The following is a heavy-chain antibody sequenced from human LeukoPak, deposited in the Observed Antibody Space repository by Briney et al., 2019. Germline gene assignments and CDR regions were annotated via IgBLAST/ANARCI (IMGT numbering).Heavy chain of an antibody. CDR2: IYYSGIT. CDR1: GVSISSISYY. Sequence: SETLSLTCTVSGVSISSISYYWGWIRQPPGKGLEWIGSIYYSGITYYNPSLKSRVTISVDTSKNQFSLKLSSVTAADTAVYYCARSPSPYSGSFNWFDPWGQGTLVTVSS. D-gene: IGHD1-26*01. J-gene: IGHJ5*02. V-gene: IGHV4-39*07. CDR3: ARSPSPYSGSFNWFDP.